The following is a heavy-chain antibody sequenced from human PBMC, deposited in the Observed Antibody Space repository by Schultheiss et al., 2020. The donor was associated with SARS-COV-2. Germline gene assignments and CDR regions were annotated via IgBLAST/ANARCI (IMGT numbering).Heavy chain of an antibody. CDR2: ISYDGSNK. CDR3: ARDFSSGWSMDV. Sequence: GGSLRLSCAASGFTFSSYGMHWVRQAPGKGLEWVAVISYDGSNKYYADSVKGRFTISRDNSKNTLYLQMNSLRAEDTAVYYCARDFSSGWSMDVWGQGTTVTASS. CDR1: GFTFSSYG. J-gene: IGHJ6*02. D-gene: IGHD6-19*01. V-gene: IGHV3-30*03.